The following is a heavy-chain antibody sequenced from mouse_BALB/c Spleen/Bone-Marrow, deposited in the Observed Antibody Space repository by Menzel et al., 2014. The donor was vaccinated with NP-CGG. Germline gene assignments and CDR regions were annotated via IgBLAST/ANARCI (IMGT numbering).Heavy chain of an antibody. J-gene: IGHJ4*01. CDR1: GFTFSDYY. CDR3: ARYGNFAMDY. Sequence: EVKVEESGGGLVKPGGSLKLSCAVSGFTFSDYYMYWVRQNPEKRLEWVATINDGGSYTYYPDSVKGRFTISRDNAKNNLYLQMSSLKSEDTAMYYCARYGNFAMDYWGQGTSVTVSS. D-gene: IGHD2-1*01. V-gene: IGHV5-4*02. CDR2: INDGGSYT.